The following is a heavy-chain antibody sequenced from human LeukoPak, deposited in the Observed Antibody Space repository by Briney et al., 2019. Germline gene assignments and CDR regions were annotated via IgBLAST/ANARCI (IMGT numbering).Heavy chain of an antibody. CDR2: ISGSGGST. CDR1: GFTFSSYA. CDR3: AKGVVPAAITDYYYYGMDV. V-gene: IGHV3-23*01. J-gene: IGHJ6*02. Sequence: EGSLRLSCAASGFTFSSYAMSWVRQAPGKGLEWVSAISGSGGSTYYADSVKGRFTISRDNSKNTLYLQMNSLRAEDTAVYYCAKGVVPAAITDYYYYGMDVWGQGTTVTVSS. D-gene: IGHD2-2*01.